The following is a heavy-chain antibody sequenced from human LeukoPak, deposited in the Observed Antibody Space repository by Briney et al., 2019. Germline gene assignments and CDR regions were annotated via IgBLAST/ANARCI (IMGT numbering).Heavy chain of an antibody. CDR3: ARADRPSSGTYGRVFDF. V-gene: IGHV4-30-2*01. CDR1: GGSISSGGYS. J-gene: IGHJ4*02. Sequence: SETLSLTCAVSGGSISSGGYSWSWIRQPPGKGLEWIGYIYHSGSTYYNPSLKSRVTISVDRSKNQFSLKLNSVTAADTALYFCARADRPSSGTYGRVFDFWGQGTLVTVSS. D-gene: IGHD6-13*01. CDR2: IYHSGST.